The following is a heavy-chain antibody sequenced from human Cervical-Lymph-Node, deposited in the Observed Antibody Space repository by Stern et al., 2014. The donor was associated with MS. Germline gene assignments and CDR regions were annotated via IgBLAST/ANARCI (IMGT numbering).Heavy chain of an antibody. D-gene: IGHD4-17*01. Sequence: VHLVESGAEVKKPGESLKISCKGSGYSFTANWIAWVRQMPGKGLEWMGIIYPGDSDTRSSPSFQGQVTISADKSISTAYLQWSSLKASDTAMYYCARDYGDYAFDYWGQGTLVTVSS. CDR3: ARDYGDYAFDY. CDR2: IYPGDSDT. J-gene: IGHJ4*02. CDR1: GYSFTANW. V-gene: IGHV5-51*01.